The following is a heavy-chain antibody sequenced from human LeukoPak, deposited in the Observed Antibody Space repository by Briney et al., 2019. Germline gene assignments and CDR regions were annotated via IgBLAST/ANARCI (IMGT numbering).Heavy chain of an antibody. J-gene: IGHJ4*02. CDR1: GFTFSAYS. Sequence: SGGSLRLSCAASGFTFSAYSMNWVRQAPGKGLEWVSFISGGGGTIYYADSVKGRFTISRDNAKNSLHLQMDSLRVDDTAVYYCARNQEIDYYDSSGFYWGVEYWGQGTLVTVSS. CDR2: ISGGGGTI. V-gene: IGHV3-48*01. CDR3: ARNQEIDYYDSSGFYWGVEY. D-gene: IGHD3-22*01.